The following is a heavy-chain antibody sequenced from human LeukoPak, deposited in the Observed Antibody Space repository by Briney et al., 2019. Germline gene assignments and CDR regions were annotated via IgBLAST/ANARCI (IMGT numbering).Heavy chain of an antibody. CDR3: ARDSYSGSYYRWFDP. Sequence: PSETLSLTCNVSGGSISSNYWSWIRQPPGKGLEWIGYIYYSGSTNYNPSLKSRVSMSVDTSKKQISLKLSSVTAADTAVYYCARDSYSGSYYRWFDPWGQGTLVTVSS. J-gene: IGHJ5*02. CDR1: GGSISSNY. V-gene: IGHV4-59*12. D-gene: IGHD1-26*01. CDR2: IYYSGST.